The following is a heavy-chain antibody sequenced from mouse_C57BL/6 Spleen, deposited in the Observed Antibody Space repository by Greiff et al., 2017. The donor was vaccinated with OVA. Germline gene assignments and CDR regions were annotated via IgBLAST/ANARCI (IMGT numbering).Heavy chain of an antibody. D-gene: IGHD1-1*01. V-gene: IGHV1-82*01. Sequence: QVHVKQSGPELVKPGASVKISCKASGYAFSSSWMNWVKQRPGKGLEWIGRIYPGDGDTNYNGKFKGKATLTADKSSSTAYMQLSSLTSEDSAVYFCARCGSSDWYFDVWGTGTTVTVSS. CDR1: GYAFSSSW. CDR3: ARCGSSDWYFDV. CDR2: IYPGDGDT. J-gene: IGHJ1*03.